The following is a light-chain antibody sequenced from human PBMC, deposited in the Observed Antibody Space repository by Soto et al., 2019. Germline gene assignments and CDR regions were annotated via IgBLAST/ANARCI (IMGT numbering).Light chain of an antibody. CDR3: QQSYSTPLT. CDR1: QSVLSNTNNKEY. V-gene: IGKV4-1*01. Sequence: DIVMTQSPDSLAVTLGERAAINCKSSQSVLSNTNNKEYLAWYQQRPGQPPHLLIYWASTRDSGVPDRFSGSGSGTDFTLTISSLQPEDFATYYCQQSYSTPLTFGGGTKVDIK. J-gene: IGKJ4*01. CDR2: WAS.